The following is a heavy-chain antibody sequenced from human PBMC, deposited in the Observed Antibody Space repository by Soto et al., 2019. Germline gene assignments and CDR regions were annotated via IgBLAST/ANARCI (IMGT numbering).Heavy chain of an antibody. D-gene: IGHD3-3*01. Sequence: TLSLTCTVSGGSISSGDYYWSWIRQPPGKGLEWIGYIYYNGSTYYNPSLKSRVTISVDTSKNQFSLKLSSVTAADTAVYYCARHTIFGVVPLNFDYWGQGTLVTVSS. CDR2: IYYNGST. CDR3: ARHTIFGVVPLNFDY. J-gene: IGHJ4*02. V-gene: IGHV4-30-4*01. CDR1: GGSISSGDYY.